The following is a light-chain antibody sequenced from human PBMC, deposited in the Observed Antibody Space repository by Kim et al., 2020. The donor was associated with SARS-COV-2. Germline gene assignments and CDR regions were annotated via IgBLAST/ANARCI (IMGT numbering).Light chain of an antibody. CDR1: KLGDKY. CDR2: QDS. Sequence: VSPGQTARITCSGDKLGDKYACWYQQKPGPSPVLVIYQDSKRPSGIPERFSGSNSGNTATLTISGTQAMDEADYFCQAWDSSTVVFGGGTQLTVL. J-gene: IGLJ2*01. V-gene: IGLV3-1*01. CDR3: QAWDSSTVV.